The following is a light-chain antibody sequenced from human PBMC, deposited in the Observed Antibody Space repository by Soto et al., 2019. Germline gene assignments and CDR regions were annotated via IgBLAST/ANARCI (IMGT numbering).Light chain of an antibody. V-gene: IGKV1-17*03. Sequence: DIQMTQSPSAMSASVGDRVTITCRASQVISNYLAWFQQKPGKVPKRLIYGASTLESGVPSRFSGSGSGTEFTLTISSLQPEDFATYYCLQHSAYPRTFGQGTRLELK. CDR2: GAS. J-gene: IGKJ2*01. CDR3: LQHSAYPRT. CDR1: QVISNY.